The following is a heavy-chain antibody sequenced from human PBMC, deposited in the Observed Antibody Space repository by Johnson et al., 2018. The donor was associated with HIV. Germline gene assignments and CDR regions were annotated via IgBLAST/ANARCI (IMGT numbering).Heavy chain of an antibody. CDR2: ISYDGSNK. D-gene: IGHD3-22*01. Sequence: QMLLVESGGGVVQPGRSLRLSCVASGFTLSNNAMHWVRQAPGKGLEWVAVISYDGSNKYYAHSVKGRFTISRDNARSTLYLPMNSLRTEDTAVYYCARDQTYYYDTSGYQGAFDIWGQGTMVSVSS. J-gene: IGHJ3*02. V-gene: IGHV3-30*04. CDR3: ARDQTYYYDTSGYQGAFDI. CDR1: GFTLSNNA.